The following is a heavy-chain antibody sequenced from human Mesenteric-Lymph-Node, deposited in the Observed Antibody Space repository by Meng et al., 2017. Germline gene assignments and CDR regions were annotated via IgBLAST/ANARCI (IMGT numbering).Heavy chain of an antibody. D-gene: IGHD5-18*01. CDR1: GGTFSSYA. V-gene: IGHV1-69*13. J-gene: IGHJ4*02. Sequence: SLKVSCKASGGTFSSYAISWVRQAPGQGLGWMGGIIPIFGTANYAQKFQGRVTITADESTSTAYMELSSLRSEDTAVYYCARVISVVVDTAMGGTIDYWGQGTRVT. CDR3: ARVISVVVDTAMGGTIDY. CDR2: IIPIFGTA.